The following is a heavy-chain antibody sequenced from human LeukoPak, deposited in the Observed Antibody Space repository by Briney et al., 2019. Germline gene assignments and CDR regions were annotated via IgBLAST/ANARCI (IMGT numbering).Heavy chain of an antibody. CDR2: IESEADGGTT. CDR1: APTFRNAF. J-gene: IGHJ4*02. Sequence: LGESLRLSCAASAPTFRNAFINWVRQAPGKGLEWVGRIESEADGGTTDYAAPLKGRITISRDDSENTLYLDMNNVKVEDPDVYYCTTSPGITVFGGVTDYWGQGALVIVSS. D-gene: IGHD3-3*01. CDR3: TTSPGITVFGGVTDY. V-gene: IGHV3-15*04.